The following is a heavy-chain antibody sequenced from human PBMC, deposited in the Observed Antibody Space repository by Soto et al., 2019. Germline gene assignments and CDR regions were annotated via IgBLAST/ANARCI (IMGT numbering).Heavy chain of an antibody. CDR2: MNPNSGDT. J-gene: IGHJ4*02. CDR1: GYTFTSYE. Sequence: QVQLVQSGAEVKKPGASVKVSCKASGYTFTSYEINWERQATGQGLEWMGWMNPNSGDTGYAQKFQGRVTMTRNTSISTAYMELSRLRSEDTAVYYCARGELLWFGELLRWGQGTLVSVSS. V-gene: IGHV1-8*01. CDR3: ARGELLWFGELLR. D-gene: IGHD3-10*01.